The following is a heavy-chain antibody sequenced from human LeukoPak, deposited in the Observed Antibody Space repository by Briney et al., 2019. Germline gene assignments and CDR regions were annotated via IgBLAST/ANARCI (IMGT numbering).Heavy chain of an antibody. V-gene: IGHV3-9*01. Sequence: PGGSLRLSCAASGFTFDDYAMHWVRHAPGKGLEWVSGISWNSGSIGYADSVEGRFTISRDNAKNSLYLQMNSLRAGDTAVYYCARGTLWDGDSQKVPFDYWGQGTLVTVSS. CDR1: GFTFDDYA. CDR3: ARGTLWDGDSQKVPFDY. D-gene: IGHD4-17*01. J-gene: IGHJ4*02. CDR2: ISWNSGSI.